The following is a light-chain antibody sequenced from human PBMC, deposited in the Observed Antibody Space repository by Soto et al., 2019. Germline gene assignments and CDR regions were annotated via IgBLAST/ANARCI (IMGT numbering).Light chain of an antibody. Sequence: EIELTQSPGTLSLSPGERATLSCRASQSVSSSYLAWYQQKPGQAPRLLIYGASSRATGIPDRFSGSGSGTDFPLTISRLEPEDFAVYYCPQYGRSPLTFGGGTKVEIK. CDR2: GAS. CDR1: QSVSSSY. V-gene: IGKV3-20*01. J-gene: IGKJ4*01. CDR3: PQYGRSPLT.